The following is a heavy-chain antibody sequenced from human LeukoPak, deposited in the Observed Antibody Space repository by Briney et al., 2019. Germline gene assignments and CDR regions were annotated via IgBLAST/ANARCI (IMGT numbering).Heavy chain of an antibody. Sequence: GGSLRLSCAASGFTFSSFDMTWVRQAPGKGLEWVAVIWYDGSNKYYADSVKGRFTISRDNSKKTLYLQMNSLRAEDTAVYYCARDGGIWYFDYRGQGTLVTVSS. CDR2: IWYDGSNK. J-gene: IGHJ4*02. D-gene: IGHD3-16*01. V-gene: IGHV3-33*08. CDR1: GFTFSSFD. CDR3: ARDGGIWYFDY.